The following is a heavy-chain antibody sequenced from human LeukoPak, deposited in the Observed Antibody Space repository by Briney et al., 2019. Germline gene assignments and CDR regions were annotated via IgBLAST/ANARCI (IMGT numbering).Heavy chain of an antibody. CDR3: ARAAAGTRSEEGYYYYYMDV. J-gene: IGHJ6*03. Sequence: PSETLSLTCAVSGYSISSGYYWGWIRQPPGKGLEWIGSIYHSGSTYYNPSLKSRVTISVGTSKNQFSLKLSSVTAADTAVYYCARAAAGTRSEEGYYYYYMDVWGKGTTVTVSS. D-gene: IGHD6-13*01. CDR1: GYSISSGYY. V-gene: IGHV4-38-2*01. CDR2: IYHSGST.